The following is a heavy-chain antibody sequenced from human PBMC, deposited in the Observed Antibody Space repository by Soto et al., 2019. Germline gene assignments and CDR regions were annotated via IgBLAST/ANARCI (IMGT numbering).Heavy chain of an antibody. Sequence: SETLSLTCTVSGGSISSSSYYWGWIRQPPGKGLEWIGSIYYSGSTYYNPSLKSRVTISVDTSKNQFSLKLSSVTAADTAVYYCARPTPIDYSNHDAFDIWGQGTMVTV. CDR1: GGSISSSSYY. V-gene: IGHV4-39*01. CDR3: ARPTPIDYSNHDAFDI. J-gene: IGHJ3*02. D-gene: IGHD4-4*01. CDR2: IYYSGST.